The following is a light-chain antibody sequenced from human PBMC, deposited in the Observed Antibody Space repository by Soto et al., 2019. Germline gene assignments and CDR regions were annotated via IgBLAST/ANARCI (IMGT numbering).Light chain of an antibody. CDR3: QQRNNWPRGT. V-gene: IGKV3-11*01. Sequence: PGERATLSCRASQCVSSNLAWYQQKPGQAPRLLIYDASNRATGIPARFSGSGSGTDFTLTISSLEPEDFAVYYCQQRNNWPRGTFGQGTRLEIK. CDR1: QCVSSN. CDR2: DAS. J-gene: IGKJ5*01.